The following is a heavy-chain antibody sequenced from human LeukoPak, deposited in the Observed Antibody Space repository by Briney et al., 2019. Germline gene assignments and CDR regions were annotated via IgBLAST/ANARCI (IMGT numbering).Heavy chain of an antibody. J-gene: IGHJ4*02. Sequence: PSETLSLTCTVSGYSISSGYYWGWIRQPPGKGLEWIGSIYHSGSTYYNPSLKSQVTISVDTSKNQFSLKLSSVTAADTAVYYCARVSSGYSSSWTPYYFDYWGQGTLVTVSS. CDR2: IYHSGST. D-gene: IGHD6-13*01. V-gene: IGHV4-38-2*02. CDR3: ARVSSGYSSSWTPYYFDY. CDR1: GYSISSGYY.